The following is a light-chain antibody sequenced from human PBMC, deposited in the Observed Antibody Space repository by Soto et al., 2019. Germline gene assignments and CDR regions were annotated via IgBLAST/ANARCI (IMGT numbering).Light chain of an antibody. V-gene: IGKV1-27*01. CDR3: QKYHSGPRGLT. J-gene: IGKJ4*02. CDR2: AAS. Sequence: DIQMTQSPSSLSASVGDRVTITCRSSQGISNYLAWYQQKPGKVPKLLIYAASTLQSGVPSRVSGSGSGTDFTLTISSLQPEDVSTDYCQKYHSGPRGLTFGGGTKVEIK. CDR1: QGISNY.